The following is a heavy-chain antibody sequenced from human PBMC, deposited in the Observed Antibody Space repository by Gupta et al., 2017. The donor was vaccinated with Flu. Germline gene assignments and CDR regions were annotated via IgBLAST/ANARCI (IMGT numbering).Heavy chain of an antibody. Sequence: QVQLVQSGAEVKKPGSSVKVSCKASGGTFSSYAISRVRQAPGQGLEWMGGIIPIFGTANYAQKFQGRVTITADKSTSTAYMELSSLRSEDTAVYYCARDRGLLLRVYFDYWGQGTLVTVSS. CDR3: ARDRGLLLRVYFDY. CDR1: GGTFSSYA. CDR2: IIPIFGTA. D-gene: IGHD2-15*01. J-gene: IGHJ4*02. V-gene: IGHV1-69*06.